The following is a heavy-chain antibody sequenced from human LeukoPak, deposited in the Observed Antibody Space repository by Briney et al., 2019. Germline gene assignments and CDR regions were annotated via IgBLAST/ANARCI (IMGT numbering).Heavy chain of an antibody. J-gene: IGHJ5*02. V-gene: IGHV3-23*01. CDR1: GFTFSSYA. D-gene: IGHD3-16*01. CDR3: ARLHPPEGGFDP. CDR2: ISGSGGST. Sequence: PGGSLRLSCATSGFTFSSYAMSWVRQAPGKGLEWLSAISGSGGSTYYADSVRGRFTISRDNSKNTLYLQMNSLRAEDTAVYYCARLHPPEGGFDPWGQGTLVTVSS.